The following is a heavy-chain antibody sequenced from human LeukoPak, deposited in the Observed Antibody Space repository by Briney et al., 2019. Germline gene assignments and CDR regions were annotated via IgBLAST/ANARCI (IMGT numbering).Heavy chain of an antibody. D-gene: IGHD6-13*01. Sequence: GGSLRLSCAASGFTLNSYTLSWVRQAPGKGLEWVSSISSTSSYIHYADSVKGRFTISRDNPDNVVYLQMNSLRAEDTAVYYCARVAVAGPTGWFDPWGQGTLVTVSS. J-gene: IGHJ5*02. CDR3: ARVAVAGPTGWFDP. CDR2: ISSTSSYI. CDR1: GFTLNSYT. V-gene: IGHV3-21*01.